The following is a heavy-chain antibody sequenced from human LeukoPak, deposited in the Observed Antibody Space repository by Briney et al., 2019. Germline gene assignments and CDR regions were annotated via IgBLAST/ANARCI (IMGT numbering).Heavy chain of an antibody. J-gene: IGHJ3*02. CDR1: GFTFSSYA. Sequence: GGSLRLSCAASGFTFSSYAMSWVRQAPGKGLEWVSAISGSGGSTYYADSMKGRFTISRDNSKNTLYLQMNSLRAEDTAVYYCAREICSGGSCYSRRAFDIWGQGTMVTVSS. D-gene: IGHD2-15*01. CDR2: ISGSGGST. V-gene: IGHV3-23*01. CDR3: AREICSGGSCYSRRAFDI.